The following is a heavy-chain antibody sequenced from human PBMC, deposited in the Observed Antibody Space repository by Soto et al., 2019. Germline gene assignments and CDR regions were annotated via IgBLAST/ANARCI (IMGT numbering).Heavy chain of an antibody. V-gene: IGHV1-69*02. CDR3: ARYGYDSSGYQFDY. Sequence: QVQLVQSGAEVKKPGSSVKVSCKASGGTFSSYTISWVRQAPGQGLEWMGRIIPILGIANYAQKFQGRVTITADKSTSTAYMELSSLRSKDTAVYYCARYGYDSSGYQFDYWGQGTLVTVSS. CDR1: GGTFSSYT. J-gene: IGHJ4*02. D-gene: IGHD3-22*01. CDR2: IIPILGIA.